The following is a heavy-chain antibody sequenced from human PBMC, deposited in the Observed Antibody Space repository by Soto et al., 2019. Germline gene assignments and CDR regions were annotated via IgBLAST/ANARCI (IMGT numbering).Heavy chain of an antibody. CDR1: GYTFTGYY. D-gene: IGHD3-22*01. Sequence: GASVKVSCKASGYTFTGYYMHWVRQAPGQGLEWMGWINPNSGGTNYAQKFQGRVTMTRDTSISTAYMELSRLRSDDTAVYYCARDGDDSSGYYYASWGQGTLVTVSS. CDR2: INPNSGGT. J-gene: IGHJ5*02. V-gene: IGHV1-2*02. CDR3: ARDGDDSSGYYYAS.